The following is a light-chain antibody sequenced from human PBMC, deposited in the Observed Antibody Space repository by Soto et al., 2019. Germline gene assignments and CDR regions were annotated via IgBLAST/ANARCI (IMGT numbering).Light chain of an antibody. J-gene: IGLJ1*01. CDR3: SSYTSSRYV. Sequence: QYVLTQPASVSGSPGQSITISCTGTSSDVGGYNYVSWYQQHPGKAPKLMIYEVSNRPSGVSNRFSGSKSGNTASLTISGLQAEDEADYYCSSYTSSRYVFGTGTKVTVL. CDR1: SSDVGGYNY. V-gene: IGLV2-14*01. CDR2: EVS.